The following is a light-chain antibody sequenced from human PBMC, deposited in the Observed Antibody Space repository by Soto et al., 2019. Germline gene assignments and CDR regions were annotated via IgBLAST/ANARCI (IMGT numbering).Light chain of an antibody. V-gene: IGKV1-39*01. CDR1: ESIRSY. Sequence: DIQMTQSTSSLSASVGDRFTITCRASESIRSYSNWYQQKPGKAPKLLIFAASSLQNGVPSTVSGSGYATDFTLTSRSLQPEEFAPYDCQQTYSTPLTVGGGTKVEL. J-gene: IGKJ4*01. CDR2: AAS. CDR3: QQTYSTPLT.